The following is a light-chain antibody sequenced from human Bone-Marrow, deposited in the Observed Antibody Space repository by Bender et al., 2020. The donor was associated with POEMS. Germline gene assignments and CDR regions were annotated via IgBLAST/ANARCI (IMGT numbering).Light chain of an antibody. V-gene: IGLV2-23*02. J-gene: IGLJ3*02. CDR3: CSYAGPRTLV. Sequence: QSALTQPASVSGSPGQSITISCTGNITDVGTYNLVSWYQQHPGKAPKLIIFEVTKQPSGVSHRFSGSKSGNTASLAIAGLDTEDGADYYFCSYAGPRTLVFGGGTRGTV. CDR1: ITDVGTYNL. CDR2: EVT.